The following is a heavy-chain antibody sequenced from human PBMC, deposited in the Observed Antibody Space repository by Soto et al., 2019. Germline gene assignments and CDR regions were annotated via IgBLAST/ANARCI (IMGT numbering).Heavy chain of an antibody. J-gene: IGHJ6*02. V-gene: IGHV4-30-4*01. CDR1: GGSISSGDYY. CDR3: ARAPSTMVRGVITYYYGMDV. D-gene: IGHD3-10*01. Sequence: SETLSLTCTVSGGSISSGDYYWSWIRQPPGKGLEWIGYIYYSGGTYYNPSLKSRVTISVDTSKNQLSLKLSSVTAADTAVYYCARAPSTMVRGVITYYYGMDVWGQGTTVTVSS. CDR2: IYYSGGT.